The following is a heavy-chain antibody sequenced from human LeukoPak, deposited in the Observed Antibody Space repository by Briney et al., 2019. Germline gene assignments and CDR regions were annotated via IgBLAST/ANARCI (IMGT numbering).Heavy chain of an antibody. CDR1: GFTFSSYD. J-gene: IGHJ4*02. D-gene: IGHD1-1*01. Sequence: PGRSLRLPCAASGFTFSSYDMHWVRQAPGKGLEWVAIISYDGNNKYYADSVKGRFTISRDNSKNTLYLQMNTLRVEDTAVYYCAKRNGFWGQGTLVTVSS. CDR3: AKRNGF. V-gene: IGHV3-30*18. CDR2: ISYDGNNK.